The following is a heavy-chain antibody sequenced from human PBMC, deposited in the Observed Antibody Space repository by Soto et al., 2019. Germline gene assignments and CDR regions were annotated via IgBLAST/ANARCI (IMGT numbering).Heavy chain of an antibody. CDR3: ATDILDF. Sequence: EVQLVESGGGLVQPGGSLRLSCAATGFMFSSYWMTWVRQAPGKGLEWVANINQDGSERNYVDSVEGRFTISRDNAKNSVFLQMNSLRAEDTAKYYCATDILDFWGQGTLVTVS. J-gene: IGHJ4*02. CDR2: INQDGSER. CDR1: GFMFSSYW. V-gene: IGHV3-7*05.